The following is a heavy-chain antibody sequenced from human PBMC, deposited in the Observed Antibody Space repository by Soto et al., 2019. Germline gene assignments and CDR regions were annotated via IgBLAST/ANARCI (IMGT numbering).Heavy chain of an antibody. Sequence: GGSLRLSCAASGFTFSSYWMSWVRQAPGKGLEWVANIKQDGSEKYYVDSVKGRFTISRDNAKNSLYLQMNSLRAEDTAVYYCASNYDFWSGYYTNWFDPWGQGTLVTVSS. CDR1: GFTFSSYW. CDR2: IKQDGSEK. V-gene: IGHV3-7*03. J-gene: IGHJ5*02. D-gene: IGHD3-3*01. CDR3: ASNYDFWSGYYTNWFDP.